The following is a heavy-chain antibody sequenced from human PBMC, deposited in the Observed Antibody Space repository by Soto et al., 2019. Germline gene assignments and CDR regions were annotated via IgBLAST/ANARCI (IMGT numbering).Heavy chain of an antibody. Sequence: SETLSLTCTVSGGSISSYYWSWIRQPPGKGLEWIGSIYYSGSTNYNPSLKSRVTISVDTSKNQFSLKLSSVTAADTAVYYCARSWGYYFDYWGQGTLVTVSS. CDR1: GGSISSYY. CDR3: ARSWGYYFDY. CDR2: IYYSGST. D-gene: IGHD3-16*01. J-gene: IGHJ4*02. V-gene: IGHV4-59*01.